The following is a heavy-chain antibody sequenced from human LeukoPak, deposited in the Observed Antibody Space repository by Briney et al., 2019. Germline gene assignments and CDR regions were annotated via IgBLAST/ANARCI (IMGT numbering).Heavy chain of an antibody. V-gene: IGHV1-69*06. CDR2: IIPIFGTA. CDR1: GGTFSSYA. J-gene: IGHJ4*02. D-gene: IGHD3-16*01. Sequence: RASVKVSCKASGGTFSSYAISWVRQAPGQGLVWMGGIIPIFGTANYAQKFQGRVTITADKSTSTAYMELSSLRSEDTAVYYCARDPGYDYVWGSFFDCWGQGTLVTVSS. CDR3: ARDPGYDYVWGSFFDC.